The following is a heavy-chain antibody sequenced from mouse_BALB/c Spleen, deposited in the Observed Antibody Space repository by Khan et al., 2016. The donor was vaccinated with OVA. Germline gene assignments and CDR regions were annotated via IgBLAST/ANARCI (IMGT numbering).Heavy chain of an antibody. J-gene: IGHJ3*01. CDR1: GYTFTNYV. CDR3: AREASSWDFSFPY. Sequence: VRLQQSGPELVEPGASVKMSCKASGYTFTNYVMHWVKQKPGQGLEWIGYINPYNAGTRYNEKFKGKAKLTSDIASTTAYMELSSLTSEDSSVYYWAREASSWDFSFPYWGQGTLVTVSA. V-gene: IGHV1S136*01. CDR2: INPYNAGT. D-gene: IGHD4-1*01.